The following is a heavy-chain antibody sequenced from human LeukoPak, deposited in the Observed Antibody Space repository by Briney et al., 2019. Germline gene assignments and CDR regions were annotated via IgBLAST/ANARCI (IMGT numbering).Heavy chain of an antibody. D-gene: IGHD1-1*01. CDR1: GGSISSYY. J-gene: IGHJ4*02. Sequence: SETLSLTCTVSGGSISSYYWSWIRQPPGKGLEWIGYIYYSGSTNYNPSLKSRVTISVDTSKNQFSLKLSSVTAADTAVYYCARGPNWSKNFDYWGQGTLVTVSS. CDR3: ARGPNWSKNFDY. CDR2: IYYSGST. V-gene: IGHV4-59*01.